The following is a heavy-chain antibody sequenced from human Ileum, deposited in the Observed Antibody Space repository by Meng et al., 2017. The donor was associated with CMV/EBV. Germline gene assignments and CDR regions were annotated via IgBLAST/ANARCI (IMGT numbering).Heavy chain of an antibody. J-gene: IGHJ4*02. Sequence: QVHLKESGPGLVEPSPTLSLTCTVSGASISSRTSCWSWIRQPPGKGLEWIGYIHYSGSTNYNPSLKSRTTISIDTSRKQFSLRLSSVNAADTAVYYCATRPPQSGNSYLGVFDYWGQGALVTVSS. CDR2: IHYSGST. CDR3: ATRPPQSGNSYLGVFDY. V-gene: IGHV4-30-4*01. D-gene: IGHD3-10*01. CDR1: GASISSRTSC.